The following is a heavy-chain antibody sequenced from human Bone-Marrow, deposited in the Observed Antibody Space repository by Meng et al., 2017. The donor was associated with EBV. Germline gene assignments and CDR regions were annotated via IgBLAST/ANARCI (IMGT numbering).Heavy chain of an antibody. J-gene: IGHJ4*02. CDR2: INPSGGST. CDR3: ARRIVGATDDY. D-gene: IGHD1-26*01. Sequence: QVQLVHSGAEVTKPXXSVKVSCKASGYTFTSYYMHWVRQAPGQGLEWMGIINPSGGSTSYAQKFQGRVTMTRDTSTSTVYMELSSLRSDDTAVYYCARRIVGATDDYWGQGTLVTVSS. CDR1: GYTFTSYY. V-gene: IGHV1-46*01.